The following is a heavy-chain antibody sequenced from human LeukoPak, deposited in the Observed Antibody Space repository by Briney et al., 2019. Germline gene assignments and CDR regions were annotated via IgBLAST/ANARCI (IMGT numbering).Heavy chain of an antibody. CDR1: GFRFNNYA. CDR2: ISGSEDRT. D-gene: IGHD3-16*02. Sequence: GGSLRLSCVGSGFRFNNYAMSWVRQAPGKGLEWVSGISGSEDRTHYADSVKGRFTISRDHSKNTMFLQMNSLRVDDTAVYYCSKTYRADPWGQGTLVSVSS. V-gene: IGHV3-23*01. CDR3: SKTYRADP. J-gene: IGHJ5*02.